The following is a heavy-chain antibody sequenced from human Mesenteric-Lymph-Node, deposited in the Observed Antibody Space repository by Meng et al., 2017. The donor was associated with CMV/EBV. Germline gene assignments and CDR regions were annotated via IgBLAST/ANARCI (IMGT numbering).Heavy chain of an antibody. CDR1: GFIVGSYY. CDR2: IYSGGST. D-gene: IGHD4-11*01. Sequence: LSCAASGFIVGSYYMSWVRHTPGMGLEWISDIYSGGSTHYAESVKGRFTISRDNSKNTLYLQMNSLRVDDTAVYYCTRTSNYSDSLYWGQGTLVTVSS. CDR3: TRTSNYSDSLY. V-gene: IGHV3-66*01. J-gene: IGHJ4*02.